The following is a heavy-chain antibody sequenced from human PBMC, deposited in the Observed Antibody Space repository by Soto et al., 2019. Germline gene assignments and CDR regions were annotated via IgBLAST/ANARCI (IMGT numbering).Heavy chain of an antibody. CDR2: IDSDGSTT. D-gene: IGHD4-4*01. Sequence: EVQLVESGGGLVQPGGSLRLSCAASGFTFSVYWMHWDRQAPGKGLVWVSRIDSDGSTTSYADSVKARFTISRDNAKSTLYLQMNSLRAEDTAVYYCARPGYSNYGPGVDVWGQGTTVTVSS. CDR1: GFTFSVYW. V-gene: IGHV3-74*01. CDR3: ARPGYSNYGPGVDV. J-gene: IGHJ6*02.